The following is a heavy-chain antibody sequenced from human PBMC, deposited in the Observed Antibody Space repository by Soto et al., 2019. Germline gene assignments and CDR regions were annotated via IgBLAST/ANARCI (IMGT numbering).Heavy chain of an antibody. Sequence: QVQLVESGGGVVQPGRSLRLSCAASGFTFSSYGMHWVRQAPGKGLEWVAVIWYDGSNKYYADSVKGRFTISRDNSKNTLYLQMNSLRAEGAAVYYWARDAAEMATILGYWGQGTLVTVSS. V-gene: IGHV3-33*01. J-gene: IGHJ4*02. CDR3: ARDAAEMATILGY. D-gene: IGHD5-12*01. CDR1: GFTFSSYG. CDR2: IWYDGSNK.